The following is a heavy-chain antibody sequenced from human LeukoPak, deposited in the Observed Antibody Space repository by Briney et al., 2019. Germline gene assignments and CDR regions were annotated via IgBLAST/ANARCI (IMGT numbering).Heavy chain of an antibody. J-gene: IGHJ4*02. CDR2: TKNRANSYTT. D-gene: IGHD3-10*01. V-gene: IGHV3-72*01. Sequence: GGSLRLSCAASGFTFSSYSMNWVRQAPGKGLEWVGRTKNRANSYTTEYAASVKGRFTISRDDSKNSLRLQMNSLKTEDTAIYYCVASIISPSNYWGLGTLVTVSS. CDR1: GFTFSSYS. CDR3: VASIISPSNY.